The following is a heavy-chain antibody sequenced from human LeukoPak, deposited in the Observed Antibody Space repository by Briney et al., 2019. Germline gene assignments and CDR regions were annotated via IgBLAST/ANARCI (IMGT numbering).Heavy chain of an antibody. CDR3: ARLPAYCSSTSCYYDY. V-gene: IGHV1-46*01. CDR2: IHPSSGST. D-gene: IGHD2-2*01. J-gene: IGHJ4*02. CDR1: GYTFINYY. Sequence: ASVKVSCKASGYTFINYYMHWMRQAPGQGLEYMGIIHPSSGSTSYAQTFQGRITMTRDTSTSTVYMELSSLRSEDTAVYYCARLPAYCSSTSCYYDYWGQGTLVTVSS.